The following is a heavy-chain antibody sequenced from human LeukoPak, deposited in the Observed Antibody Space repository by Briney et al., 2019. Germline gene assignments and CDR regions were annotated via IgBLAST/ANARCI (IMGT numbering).Heavy chain of an antibody. CDR3: ARCSTFYYGLGRSYYYYCYMDV. J-gene: IGHJ6*03. CDR1: GGSLSDYY. V-gene: IGHV4-34*01. Sequence: SETLSLTCAVYGGSLSDYYWSWIRQPPGKGLEWIGEINHSGSTNYKPSLKSRITISVDTSKNQFSLKLSSVTAADTAVYYCARCSTFYYGLGRSYYYYCYMDVWGEGTTVTVS. CDR2: INHSGST. D-gene: IGHD3-10*01.